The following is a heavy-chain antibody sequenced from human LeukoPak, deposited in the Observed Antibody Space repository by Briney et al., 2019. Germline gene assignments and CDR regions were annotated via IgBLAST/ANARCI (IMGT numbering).Heavy chain of an antibody. J-gene: IGHJ2*01. D-gene: IGHD4-17*01. Sequence: GESLKISCKASGYSFTTYWIRWVRQMPGKGLEWMGITFPGGSDTKYSPPFQGLVTMSADRSISTAYLQWNSLKASDTAMYYCVRHFHPAETTGGYFDLLGRGTLVTVSS. CDR1: GYSFTTYW. V-gene: IGHV5-51*01. CDR3: VRHFHPAETTGGYFDL. CDR2: TFPGGSDT.